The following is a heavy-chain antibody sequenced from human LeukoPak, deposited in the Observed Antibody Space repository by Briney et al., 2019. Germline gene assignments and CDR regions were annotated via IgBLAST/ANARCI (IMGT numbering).Heavy chain of an antibody. D-gene: IGHD1-26*01. CDR2: IYPGDSQT. CDR3: ARTTGSYHSPLGY. J-gene: IGHJ4*02. CDR1: GYSFTSSW. V-gene: IGHV5-51*01. Sequence: GESLKISCKGSGYSFTSSWIGWVRQMPGKGLEWMGIIYPGDSQTRYSPSFQGQVTISADKSISTAYLQWSSLKASDTATYYCARTTGSYHSPLGYWGQGTLVTVSP.